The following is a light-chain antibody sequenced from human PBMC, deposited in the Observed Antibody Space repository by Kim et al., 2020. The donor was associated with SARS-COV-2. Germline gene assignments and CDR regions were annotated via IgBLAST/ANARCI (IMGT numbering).Light chain of an antibody. CDR1: QSISNNY. Sequence: GERATLSCRASQSISNNYLAWYQQKPGQTPRLLIYGASNRATGIPARFSGSGSGTDFTLTISSLEPEDFAVYYCQQRSNWPPGITFGQGTRLEIK. CDR3: QQRSNWPPGIT. CDR2: GAS. J-gene: IGKJ5*01. V-gene: IGKV3-11*01.